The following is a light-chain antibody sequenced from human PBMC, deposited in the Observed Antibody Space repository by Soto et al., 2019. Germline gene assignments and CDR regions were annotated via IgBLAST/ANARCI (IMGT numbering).Light chain of an antibody. V-gene: IGKV3-11*01. J-gene: IGKJ2*01. CDR2: DAS. CDR1: QSVSSY. CDR3: KQRSDCPLDT. Sequence: IVLTQSPATLSLSPGERATLSCRASQSVSSYLAGYQQKPGQAPRLLIYDASNRATGIPARFSGSGSGTDFTLTISRLVPEDSVVYYCKQRSDCPLDTFGQGTKLEIQ.